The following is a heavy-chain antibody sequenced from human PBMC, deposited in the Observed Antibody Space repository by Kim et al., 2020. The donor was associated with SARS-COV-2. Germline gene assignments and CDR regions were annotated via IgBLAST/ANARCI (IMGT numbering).Heavy chain of an antibody. D-gene: IGHD5-12*01. CDR2: IVVGSGNT. CDR1: GFTFTSSA. V-gene: IGHV1-58*01. CDR3: AADPLHSGYVPYYYGMDV. Sequence: SVKVSCKASGFTFTSSAVQWVRQARGQRLEWIGRIVVGSGNTTYAQKFQERVTITRDMSTSTAYMELSSLRSEDTAVYYCAADPLHSGYVPYYYGMDVWGQGTTVTVAS. J-gene: IGHJ6*02.